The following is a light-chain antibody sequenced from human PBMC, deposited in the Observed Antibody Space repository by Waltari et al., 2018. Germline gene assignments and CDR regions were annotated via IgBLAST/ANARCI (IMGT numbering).Light chain of an antibody. Sequence: QSVLTQPPSTSGTPGQRVPISCSGSSSNIGSNYVYWYQHLPGTAPNLLIYPNDQRPSGVPDRFSGSKSGTSASLAISGLQSDDESDYFCAAWDDTRSAVVFGGGTKLTVL. J-gene: IGLJ2*01. V-gene: IGLV1-47*02. CDR2: PND. CDR1: SSNIGSNY. CDR3: AAWDDTRSAVV.